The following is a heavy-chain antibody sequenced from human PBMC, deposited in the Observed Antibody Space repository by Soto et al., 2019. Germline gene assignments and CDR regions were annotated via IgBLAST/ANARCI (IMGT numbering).Heavy chain of an antibody. CDR3: VRVGRLGGY. D-gene: IGHD2-15*01. V-gene: IGHV3-7*03. J-gene: IGHJ4*02. CDR2: IKEDGSGK. Sequence: LRFSCTASGFTLSSYWMSWVRQAPGKGLGWVDNIKEDGSGKYYVDSVKGRFSISRDNARNSLYLQMNSLRVEDTSVYYCVRVGRLGGYWGQGALVTVPS. CDR1: GFTLSSYW.